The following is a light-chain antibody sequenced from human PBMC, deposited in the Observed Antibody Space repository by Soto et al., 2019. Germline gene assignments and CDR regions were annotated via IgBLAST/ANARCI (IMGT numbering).Light chain of an antibody. CDR2: RNN. CDR1: SSNIGSNY. Sequence: QSALTQPPSASGTPGQRVTIYCSGSSSNIGSNYVYWYQQLPGTAPKLLIYRNNQRPSGVPDRFSGSKSGPSASLAISGVRSEDEADYYCTAWDDTLRGPLFGGGTKRTVL. CDR3: TAWDDTLRGPL. V-gene: IGLV1-47*01. J-gene: IGLJ2*01.